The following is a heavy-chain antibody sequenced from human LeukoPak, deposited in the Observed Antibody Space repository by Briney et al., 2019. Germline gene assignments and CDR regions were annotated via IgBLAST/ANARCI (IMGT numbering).Heavy chain of an antibody. V-gene: IGHV1-18*01. D-gene: IGHD3-10*01. CDR3: ARASAPSYYGSGTYYFDY. J-gene: IGHJ4*02. CDR2: ISVYNRNT. Sequence: ASVKVPCKASGYTFTSYGISWVRQAPGQGLEWMGWISVYNRNTNYAQKLQGRVTLTTDTSTSTASMELRSLRSDDTAVYYCARASAPSYYGSGTYYFDYWGQGTLVTVSS. CDR1: GYTFTSYG.